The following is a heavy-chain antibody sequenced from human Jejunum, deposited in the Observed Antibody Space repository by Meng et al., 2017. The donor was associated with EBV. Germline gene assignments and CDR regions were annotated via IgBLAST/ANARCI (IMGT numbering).Heavy chain of an antibody. CDR3: ARYGSGYFPALWY. Sequence: GSGHGRGEPCGTLSLPCAVSSDSISKSNWGSWVRQPPGKGLEVIGEIYHSGSTNYNPSLKSRVTISVDKSKNQFSLKLSSVTAADTAVYYCARYGSGYFPALWYWGQGTLVTVSS. V-gene: IGHV4-4*02. J-gene: IGHJ4*02. CDR1: SDSISKSNW. D-gene: IGHD3-3*01. CDR2: IYHSGST.